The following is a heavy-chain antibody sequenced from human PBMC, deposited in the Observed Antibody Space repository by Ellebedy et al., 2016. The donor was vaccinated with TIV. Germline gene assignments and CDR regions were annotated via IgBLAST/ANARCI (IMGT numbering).Heavy chain of an antibody. CDR2: IYYSGST. CDR3: ARHWFSHSWYIDY. Sequence: MPSETLSLTCAVYGASFSDYYWGWIRQPPGKGLEWIGSIYYSGSTKYNPSLKSRVTISGDTSKNQFSLKLSSVTAADTAVYYCARHWFSHSWYIDYWGQGTLVTVSS. V-gene: IGHV4-34*01. CDR1: GASFSDYY. J-gene: IGHJ4*02. D-gene: IGHD3-10*01.